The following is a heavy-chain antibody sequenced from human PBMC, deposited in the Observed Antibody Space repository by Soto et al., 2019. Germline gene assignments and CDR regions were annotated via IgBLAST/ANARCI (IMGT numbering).Heavy chain of an antibody. CDR1: GFTFSSYA. CDR3: AKDLRLSMEWLDGMDV. CDR2: ISGSGGST. V-gene: IGHV3-23*01. D-gene: IGHD3-3*01. J-gene: IGHJ6*02. Sequence: PGGSLRLSCAASGFTFSSYAMSWVRQAPGKGLEWVSAISGSGGSTYYADSVKGRFTISRDNSKNTLYLQMNSLRAEDTAVYYCAKDLRLSMEWLDGMDVWGQGTTVTVSS.